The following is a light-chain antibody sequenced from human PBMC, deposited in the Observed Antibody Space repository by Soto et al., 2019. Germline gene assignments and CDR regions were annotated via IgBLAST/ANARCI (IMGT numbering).Light chain of an antibody. CDR3: QQYHNYPWT. CDR1: QSISSW. Sequence: DIQMTQSPSTLSASVGDRVTITCRASQSISSWLAWYQQKPGKAPKLLIYDASTLESGVPSRFSGSGSGTDFTLTISSLQPDDFATYYCQQYHNYPWTFGQGTKVDIK. CDR2: DAS. V-gene: IGKV1-5*01. J-gene: IGKJ1*01.